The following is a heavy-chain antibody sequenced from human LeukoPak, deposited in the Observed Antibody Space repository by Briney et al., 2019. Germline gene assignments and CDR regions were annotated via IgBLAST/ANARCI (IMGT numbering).Heavy chain of an antibody. CDR2: ISANGGST. D-gene: IGHD6-13*01. CDR1: GFTFSTYV. J-gene: IGHJ4*02. Sequence: GGSLRLSCAASGFTFSTYVMSWVRQAPGKGLEWVSTISANGGSTYYTDSVKGRFTISRDNSKNTLYLQMNSLRAEDTAVYYCAKPPPDSSSWLFDYWGQGTLVTVPS. V-gene: IGHV3-23*01. CDR3: AKPPPDSSSWLFDY.